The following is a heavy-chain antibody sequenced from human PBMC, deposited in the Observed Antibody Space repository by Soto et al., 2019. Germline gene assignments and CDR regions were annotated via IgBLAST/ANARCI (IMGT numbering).Heavy chain of an antibody. D-gene: IGHD3-10*01. V-gene: IGHV3-30-3*01. Sequence: GGSLRLSCAASGFTFSSYAMHWVRQAPGKGLEWVAVISYDGSNKYYADSVKGRFTISRDNSKNTLYLQMNSLRAEDTAVYYCARDRAGLFPYYYYGMDVWGQGTTVTVSS. CDR1: GFTFSSYA. CDR2: ISYDGSNK. CDR3: ARDRAGLFPYYYYGMDV. J-gene: IGHJ6*02.